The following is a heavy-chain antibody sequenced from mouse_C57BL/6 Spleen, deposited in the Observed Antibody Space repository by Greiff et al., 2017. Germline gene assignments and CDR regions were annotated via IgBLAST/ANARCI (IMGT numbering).Heavy chain of an antibody. D-gene: IGHD1-1*01. CDR1: GFSLSTSGMG. Sequence: QVTLKVSGPGILQSSQTLSLTCSFSGFSLSTSGMGVSWIRQPSGKGLEWLAHIYWDDDKRYNPSLKSRLTISKDTSRTQVFLKITSVDTADTATYYCARLYYYGSSYYAMDYWGQGTSVTVSS. CDR3: ARLYYYGSSYYAMDY. V-gene: IGHV8-12*01. J-gene: IGHJ4*01. CDR2: IYWDDDK.